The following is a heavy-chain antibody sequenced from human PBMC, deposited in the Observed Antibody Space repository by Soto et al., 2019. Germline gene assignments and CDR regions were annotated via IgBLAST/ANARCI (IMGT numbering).Heavy chain of an antibody. J-gene: IGHJ6*02. D-gene: IGHD3-22*01. CDR1: GGTFSSYA. CDR3: ATEGDGSGSYYYGMDV. V-gene: IGHV1-69*12. CDR2: IIPIFGTA. Sequence: QVQLVQSVAEVKKPGSSVKVSCQASGGTFSSYAITWVRQAPGQGLEWMGGIIPIFGTANYAQKFQGRVTITADESTSTAYMERSSLRSEDTAVYYCATEGDGSGSYYYGMDVLGQGTTVTVSS.